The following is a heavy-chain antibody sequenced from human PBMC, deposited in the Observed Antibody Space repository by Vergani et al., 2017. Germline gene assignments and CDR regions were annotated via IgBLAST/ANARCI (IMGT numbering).Heavy chain of an antibody. CDR2: ISSSASYS. V-gene: IGHV3-21*01. CDR3: ASGVPGYQLATQYFQH. D-gene: IGHD2-2*01. J-gene: IGHJ1*01. CDR1: GFTFGSYS. Sequence: EVQLVESGGGLVKPGGSLRLPCVASGFTFGSYSMNWVRQAPGKGLEWVSFISSSASYSYYADSVKGRFTISRDNGEYSLLLQMNSLRPEYTAVYYCASGVPGYQLATQYFQHWGQGTLVTVSS.